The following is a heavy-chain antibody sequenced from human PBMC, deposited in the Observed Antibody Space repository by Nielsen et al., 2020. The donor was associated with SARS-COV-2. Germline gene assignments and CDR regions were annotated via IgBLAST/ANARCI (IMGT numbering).Heavy chain of an antibody. J-gene: IGHJ4*02. CDR2: ISGSSRYI. CDR1: GFSLSDYG. V-gene: IGHV3-21*01. D-gene: IGHD3-10*01. Sequence: GESLKISCAASGFSLSDYGMNWVRQAPGRGLEWVSSISGSSRYINYADSVKGRFTISRDNAKNSLYLQMNSLRAEDTAVYYCARDLGGYFDYWGQGTLVTVSS. CDR3: ARDLGGYFDY.